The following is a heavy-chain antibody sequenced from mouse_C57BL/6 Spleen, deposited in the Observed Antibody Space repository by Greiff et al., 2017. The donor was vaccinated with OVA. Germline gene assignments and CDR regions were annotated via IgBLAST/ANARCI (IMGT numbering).Heavy chain of an antibody. CDR2: INPNNGGT. V-gene: IGHV1-22*01. D-gene: IGHD2-2*01. CDR1: GYTFTDYN. Sequence: EVQLQESGPELVKPGASVKMSCKASGYTFTDYNMHWVKQSHGKSLEWIGYINPNNGGTSYNQKFKGKATLTVNKSSSTAYMELRSLTSEDSAVYYCAREASTMVTRWFAYWGQGTLVTVSA. CDR3: AREASTMVTRWFAY. J-gene: IGHJ3*01.